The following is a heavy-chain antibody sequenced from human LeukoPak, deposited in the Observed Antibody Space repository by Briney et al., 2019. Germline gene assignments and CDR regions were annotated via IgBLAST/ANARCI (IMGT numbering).Heavy chain of an antibody. Sequence: GASVKVSCKASGYTFSSYGISWVRQAPGQGLEWMGWISAYNGNTNYAQKLQGRVTMTTDTSTSTAYMELRSLRSDDTAVYYCARGTPTIIWFGDQYWFDPWGQGTLVTVSS. J-gene: IGHJ5*02. CDR3: ARGTPTIIWFGDQYWFDP. CDR2: ISAYNGNT. D-gene: IGHD3-10*01. V-gene: IGHV1-18*04. CDR1: GYTFSSYG.